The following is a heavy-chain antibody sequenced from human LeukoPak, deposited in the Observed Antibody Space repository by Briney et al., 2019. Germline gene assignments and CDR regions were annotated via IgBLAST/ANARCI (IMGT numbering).Heavy chain of an antibody. Sequence: GGSLRLSCAASGFIFSSYGMHWVRQAPGKGLEWVAFIRYDGTNKYYADSVKGRFTISRDNSKNTLYLQMNSLRAEDAAVYYCAKDRSGSYSQGLDYWGQGTLVTVSS. CDR1: GFIFSSYG. D-gene: IGHD1-26*01. CDR3: AKDRSGSYSQGLDY. J-gene: IGHJ4*02. CDR2: IRYDGTNK. V-gene: IGHV3-30*02.